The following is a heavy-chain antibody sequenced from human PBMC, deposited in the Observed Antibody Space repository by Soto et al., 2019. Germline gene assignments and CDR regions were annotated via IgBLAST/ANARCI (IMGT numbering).Heavy chain of an antibody. CDR2: VYYSGST. V-gene: IGHV4-59*12. D-gene: IGHD3-16*01. J-gene: IGHJ4*02. CDR1: GGSFSDNY. Sequence: SETLSLTCDVSGGSFSDNYWTWIRQVPGKGLEWIGYVYYSGSTNYNPSLKSRVTISVDASKQQFSLKLTSVTAADTALYYCGAGTLGAVWTPLDDWGQGILVTVSS. CDR3: GAGTLGAVWTPLDD.